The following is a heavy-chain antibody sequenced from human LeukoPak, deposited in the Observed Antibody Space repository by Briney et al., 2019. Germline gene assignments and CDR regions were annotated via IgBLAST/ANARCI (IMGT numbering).Heavy chain of an antibody. D-gene: IGHD3-22*01. V-gene: IGHV3-33*06. Sequence: GRSLRLSCAASGFTFNRYAMHWVRQAPGKGLEWVAFIWYDGSNKCYADSVKGRFTVSRDNSKNTLYLQMNSLRAEDTAVYYCAKDERGYYDSSGFFGAIDYWGQGSLVSVSS. CDR3: AKDERGYYDSSGFFGAIDY. CDR2: IWYDGSNK. J-gene: IGHJ4*02. CDR1: GFTFNRYA.